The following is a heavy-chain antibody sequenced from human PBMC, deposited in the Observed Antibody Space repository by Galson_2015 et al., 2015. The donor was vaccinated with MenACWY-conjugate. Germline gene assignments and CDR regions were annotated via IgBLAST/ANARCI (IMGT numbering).Heavy chain of an antibody. D-gene: IGHD3-10*01. Sequence: SLRLSYAASGFTFSSYEMNWVRQAPGKGLEWVSYISSSGSTIYYADSVKGRFTISRDNAKNSLYLQMSSLGAEDTAVYYCARDRLGAYYYGSGRGPDYWGQGTLVTVSS. J-gene: IGHJ4*02. CDR2: ISSSGSTI. CDR3: ARDRLGAYYYGSGRGPDY. V-gene: IGHV3-48*03. CDR1: GFTFSSYE.